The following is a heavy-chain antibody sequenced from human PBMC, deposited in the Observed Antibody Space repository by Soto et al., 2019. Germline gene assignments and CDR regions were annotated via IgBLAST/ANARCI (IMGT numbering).Heavy chain of an antibody. J-gene: IGHJ4*02. CDR2: INAGNGNT. Sequence: GASVKVSCTASGDTFTSYAMHWVRQAPGQRLEWMGWINAGNGNTKYSQKFQGRVTITRDTSASTAYMELSSLRSEDTAVYYCARGLSYYDYVWGSYRKPKWGQGTLVTVSS. CDR1: GDTFTSYA. V-gene: IGHV1-3*01. CDR3: ARGLSYYDYVWGSYRKPK. D-gene: IGHD3-16*02.